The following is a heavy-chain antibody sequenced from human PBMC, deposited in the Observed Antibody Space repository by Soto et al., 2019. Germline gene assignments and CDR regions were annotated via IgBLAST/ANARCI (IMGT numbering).Heavy chain of an antibody. D-gene: IGHD6-19*01. Sequence: PSETLSLTCAVYGGSFSGYYWSWIRQPPGKGLEWIGEINHSGRTNYNPSLKSRVTISVDPSKSQFSLRLTSVTATDTAVYYCASQASGWYPDYWGQGTLVTVSS. J-gene: IGHJ4*02. CDR1: GGSFSGYY. V-gene: IGHV4-34*01. CDR2: INHSGRT. CDR3: ASQASGWYPDY.